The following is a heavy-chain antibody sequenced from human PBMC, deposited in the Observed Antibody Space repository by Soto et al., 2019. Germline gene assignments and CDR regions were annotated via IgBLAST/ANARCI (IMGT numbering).Heavy chain of an antibody. CDR2: ISAYNGNT. D-gene: IGHD2-21*02. J-gene: IGHJ6*02. Sequence: QVQLVQSGAEVKKPGASVKVSCKASGYTFTSYGISWVRQAPGQGLEWMGWISAYNGNTNYAQKLQGRDTMTTDTSTSTAYRELRSLRSDDTAVYYCAGGHIVVVTANLGGMDVWGQGTTVTVSS. CDR1: GYTFTSYG. V-gene: IGHV1-18*01. CDR3: AGGHIVVVTANLGGMDV.